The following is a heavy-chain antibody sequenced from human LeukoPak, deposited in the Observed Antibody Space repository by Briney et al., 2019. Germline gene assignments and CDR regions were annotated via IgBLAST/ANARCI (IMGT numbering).Heavy chain of an antibody. CDR3: ARDDGSYYFDY. J-gene: IGHJ4*02. V-gene: IGHV1-69*05. CDR1: GGTFSSYA. CDR2: IIPIFGTA. D-gene: IGHD1-26*01. Sequence: SVKVSCKASGGTFSSYAISWVRQAPGQGLEWMGRIIPIFGTANYAQKFQGRITITTDESTSTAYMELSSLRSEDTAVYYCARDDGSYYFDYWGQGTLVTVSS.